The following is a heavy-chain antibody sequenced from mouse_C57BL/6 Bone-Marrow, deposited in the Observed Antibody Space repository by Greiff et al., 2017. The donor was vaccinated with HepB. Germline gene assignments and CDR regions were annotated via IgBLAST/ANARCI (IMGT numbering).Heavy chain of an antibody. J-gene: IGHJ4*01. CDR3: DYYGSSSGYYTMDY. D-gene: IGHD1-1*01. CDR2: IDPANGNT. CDR1: GFNIKNTY. V-gene: IGHV14-3*01. Sequence: VQLQQSVAELVRPGASVKLSCTASGFNIKNTYMHWVKQRPEQGLEWIGRIDPANGNTKYAPKFQGKATITADTFSDTAYLQLSSLTSEDTAIFYSDYYGSSSGYYTMDYWGQGTSVTVSS.